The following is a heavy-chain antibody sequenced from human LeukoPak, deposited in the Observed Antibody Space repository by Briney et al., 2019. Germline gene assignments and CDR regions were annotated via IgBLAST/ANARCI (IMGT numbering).Heavy chain of an antibody. Sequence: GGSLRLSCAASGFTFSSYGMHWVRQAPGKGLEWVAFIRYDGSNKYYADSVKGRFTISRDNSKNTLYLQMNSLRAEDTAVYYCAKGMSSSGSYFDYRGQGTLVTVSS. CDR3: AKGMSSSGSYFDY. D-gene: IGHD3-22*01. J-gene: IGHJ4*02. CDR1: GFTFSSYG. V-gene: IGHV3-30*02. CDR2: IRYDGSNK.